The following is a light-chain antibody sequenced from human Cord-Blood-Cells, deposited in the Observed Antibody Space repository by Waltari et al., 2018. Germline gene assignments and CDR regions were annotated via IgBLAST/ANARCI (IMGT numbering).Light chain of an antibody. V-gene: IGKV3-20*01. CDR1: QSVSSSY. CDR3: QQYGSPYT. Sequence: EIVLKQSPGTLSLSPGERATLSCRASQSVSSSYLAWYQQKPGRAPRLLIDGASSRATGIPDRFSGSGSGTDFTLTISRLEPEDFAVYYCQQYGSPYTFGQGTKLEIK. J-gene: IGKJ2*01. CDR2: GAS.